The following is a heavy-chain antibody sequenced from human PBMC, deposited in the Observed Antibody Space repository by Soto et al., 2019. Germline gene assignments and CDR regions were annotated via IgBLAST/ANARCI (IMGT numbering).Heavy chain of an antibody. CDR2: ISYDGSNK. V-gene: IGHV3-30*18. J-gene: IGHJ3*02. CDR3: AEDSGGAFDI. Sequence: GGSLRLSCAASGFTFSSYGMHWVRQAPGKGLEWVAVISYDGSNKYYADSVKGRFTISRDNSKNTLYLQMNSLRAEDTAVYYCAEDSGGAFDIWGQGIMVTVSS. CDR1: GFTFSSYG.